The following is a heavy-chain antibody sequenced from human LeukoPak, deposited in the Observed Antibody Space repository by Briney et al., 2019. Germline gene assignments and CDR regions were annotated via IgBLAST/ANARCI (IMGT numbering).Heavy chain of an antibody. CDR1: GGSISSYY. CDR2: IYTSGST. J-gene: IGHJ4*02. D-gene: IGHD2-15*01. V-gene: IGHV4-4*09. CDR3: ATARISHCSGGSCYPTHFDY. Sequence: SETLSLTCTVSGGSISSYYWSWIRQPPGKGLEWIGYIYTSGSTNYNPSLKSRVTISVDTSKNQFSLKLSSVTAADTAVYYCATARISHCSGGSCYPTHFDYWGQGTLVTVSS.